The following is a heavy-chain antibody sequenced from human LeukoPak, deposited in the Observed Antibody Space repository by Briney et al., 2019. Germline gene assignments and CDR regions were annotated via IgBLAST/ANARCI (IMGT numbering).Heavy chain of an antibody. CDR1: GGSISSHY. CDR3: AREQNYYGSVNSFDY. V-gene: IGHV4-59*11. D-gene: IGHD3-10*01. CDR2: IYYSGST. J-gene: IGHJ4*02. Sequence: SETLSLNCTVSGGSISSHYWNWIRQPPGKGLEWIGYIYYSGSTDYNPSLKSRVTMSVDKSKNQFSLKLTSVTAADTAMYYCAREQNYYGSVNSFDYWGQGTLVTVSS.